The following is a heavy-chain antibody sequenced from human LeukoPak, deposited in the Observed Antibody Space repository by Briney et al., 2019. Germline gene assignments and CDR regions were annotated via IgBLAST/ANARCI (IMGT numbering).Heavy chain of an antibody. D-gene: IGHD3-3*01. J-gene: IGHJ6*02. CDR1: GGSISSSSYY. V-gene: IGHV4-39*01. Sequence: SETLSLTCTVSGGSISSSSYYWGWIRQLPGKGLEWIGSIYYSGSTYYNPSLKSRVTISVDTSKNQFSLKLSSVTAADTAVYYCARWYDFWSGYPLGDSYGMDVWGQGTTVTVSS. CDR2: IYYSGST. CDR3: ARWYDFWSGYPLGDSYGMDV.